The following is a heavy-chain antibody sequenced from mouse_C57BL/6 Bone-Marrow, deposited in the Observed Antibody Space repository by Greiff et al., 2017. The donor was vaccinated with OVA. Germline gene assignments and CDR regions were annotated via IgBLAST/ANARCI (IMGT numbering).Heavy chain of an antibody. J-gene: IGHJ4*01. Sequence: QVQLQQSDAELVKPGASVKISCKVSGYTFTDHTIHWMKQRPEQGLEWIGYIYPRDGSTKYNEKFKGKATLTADKSSSTANMQLNSRTSKDSAVYFSARLLWYHYYAMDYWGQGTSDTVSS. CDR1: GYTFTDHT. V-gene: IGHV1-78*01. D-gene: IGHD2-1*01. CDR3: ARLLWYHYYAMDY. CDR2: IYPRDGST.